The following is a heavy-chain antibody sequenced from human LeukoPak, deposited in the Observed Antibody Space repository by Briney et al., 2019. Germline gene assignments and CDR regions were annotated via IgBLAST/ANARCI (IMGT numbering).Heavy chain of an antibody. CDR2: IIPIFGTA. V-gene: IGHV1-69*13. Sequence: ASVKVSCKASGGTFSSYAISWVRQAPGQRLEWMGGIIPIFGTANYAQKFQGRVTITADESTSTAYMELSSLRSEDTAVYYCARWHDSSGAFDYWGQGTLVTVSS. CDR1: GGTFSSYA. D-gene: IGHD3-22*01. CDR3: ARWHDSSGAFDY. J-gene: IGHJ4*02.